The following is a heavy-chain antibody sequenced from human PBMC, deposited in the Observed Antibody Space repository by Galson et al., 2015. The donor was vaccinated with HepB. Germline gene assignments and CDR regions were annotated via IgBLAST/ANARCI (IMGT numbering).Heavy chain of an antibody. J-gene: IGHJ3*02. CDR1: GGTFSSYA. Sequence: SVKVSCKASGGTFSSYAISWVRQAPGQGLEWMGGIIPIFGTANYAQKFQGRVTITADESTSTAYMELSSLRSEDTAVYYCARDTPSLPYSSGPRAAFDIWGQGTMVTVSS. CDR3: ARDTPSLPYSSGPRAAFDI. D-gene: IGHD6-19*01. CDR2: IIPIFGTA. V-gene: IGHV1-69*13.